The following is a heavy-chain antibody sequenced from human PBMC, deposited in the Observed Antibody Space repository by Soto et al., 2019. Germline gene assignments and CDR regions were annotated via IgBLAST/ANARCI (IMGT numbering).Heavy chain of an antibody. D-gene: IGHD2-15*01. J-gene: IGHJ5*02. Sequence: SETLSLTCTVSGGSISSSYWSWIRQPPGKGLEWLAYIYDDGSANYNPSLKSRATISLDMSKNQFSLKLTSVTAADAAVYYCARDKYCSGGSCRKNWFDPWGQGTLVTVSS. CDR3: ARDKYCSGGSCRKNWFDP. CDR1: GGSISSSY. CDR2: IYDDGSA. V-gene: IGHV4-59*01.